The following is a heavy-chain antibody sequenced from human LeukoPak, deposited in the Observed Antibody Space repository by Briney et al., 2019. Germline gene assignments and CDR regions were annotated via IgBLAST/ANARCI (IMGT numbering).Heavy chain of an antibody. CDR3: ARDHGDR. Sequence: PGGSLRLSCAASGFTFSSYEMHWVRQAPGKGLEYVSAISNNGGYTYYANSVKGRFTISRDNSKNSLYLQMNSLRAEDTAVYYCARDHGDRWGQGTLVTVSS. CDR1: GFTFSSYE. CDR2: ISNNGGYT. J-gene: IGHJ5*02. V-gene: IGHV3-64*01.